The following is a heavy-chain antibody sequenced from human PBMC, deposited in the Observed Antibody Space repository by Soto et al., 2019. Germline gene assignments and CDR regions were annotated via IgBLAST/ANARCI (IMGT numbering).Heavy chain of an antibody. CDR1: GGTFSSYA. CDR2: LIPSFGTA. Sequence: SVKVSCKASGGTFSSYATSWVRQAPGQGLEWMGGLIPSFGTANYAQKFQGRVTLTADKSTSTAYLELSRLISAATAVYYSAQAVAALRRVNYYYSMSVWCQG. D-gene: IGHD2-15*01. V-gene: IGHV1-69*06. CDR3: AQAVAALRRVNYYYSMSV. J-gene: IGHJ6*02.